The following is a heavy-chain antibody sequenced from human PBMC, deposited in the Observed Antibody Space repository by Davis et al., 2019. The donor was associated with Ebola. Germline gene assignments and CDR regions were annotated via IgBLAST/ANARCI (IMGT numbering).Heavy chain of an antibody. Sequence: PGGSLRLSCEGSGLTFNTYDMNWVRQAPGKGLEWLSYISTTSLTIYYADSVKGRFTISRDNAKNSLYLQMNSLRDEDTAVYYCAKGSVTIFGVAPDYYGMDVWGKGTTVTVSS. J-gene: IGHJ6*04. CDR3: AKGSVTIFGVAPDYYGMDV. CDR1: GLTFNTYD. V-gene: IGHV3-48*02. D-gene: IGHD3-3*01. CDR2: ISTTSLTI.